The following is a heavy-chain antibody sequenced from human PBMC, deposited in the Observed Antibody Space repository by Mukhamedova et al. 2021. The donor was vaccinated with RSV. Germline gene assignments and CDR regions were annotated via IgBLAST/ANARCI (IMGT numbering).Heavy chain of an antibody. V-gene: IGHV4-39*07. D-gene: IGHD2-15*01. CDR1: YY. CDR3: ARDRGGPDY. J-gene: IGHJ4*02. Sequence: YYWAWIRQPPGKGLEWIGGIDYSGNTYYNRSLKSRIIMSVDTSKNQFSLKLASVTSADTAVYYCARDRGGPDYRGQGSLVTVSS. CDR2: IDYSGNT.